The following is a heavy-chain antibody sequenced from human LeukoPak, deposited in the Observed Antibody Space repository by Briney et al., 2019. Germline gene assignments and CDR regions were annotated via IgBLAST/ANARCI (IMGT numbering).Heavy chain of an antibody. CDR1: GFTFSSYG. CDR2: ISYDGSNK. D-gene: IGHD4-17*01. Sequence: GGSLRLSCAASGFTFSSYGMHWVRQAPGKGLEWVAVISYDGSNKYYADSVKGRFTISRDNSKNTLYLQMNSLRGEDTAVYYCAKGGGATVTCFDYWGQGTLVTVSS. J-gene: IGHJ4*02. CDR3: AKGGGATVTCFDY. V-gene: IGHV3-30*18.